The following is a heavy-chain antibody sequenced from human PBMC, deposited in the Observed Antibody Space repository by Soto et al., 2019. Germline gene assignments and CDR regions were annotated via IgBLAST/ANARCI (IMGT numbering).Heavy chain of an antibody. CDR3: SRVGCSNSKCYTRGMDV. CDR1: GGSISGYY. CDR2: IYSDGTT. D-gene: IGHD2-2*01. J-gene: IGHJ6*02. Sequence: SETLSLTCTVSGGSISGYYWSWLRQPAGKGLEWVGRIYSDGTTNYSPSLKSRVTMSLDTSKDQFSLHLNSVTAADTAVYYCSRVGCSNSKCYTRGMDVWGQGTTVTVSS. V-gene: IGHV4-4*07.